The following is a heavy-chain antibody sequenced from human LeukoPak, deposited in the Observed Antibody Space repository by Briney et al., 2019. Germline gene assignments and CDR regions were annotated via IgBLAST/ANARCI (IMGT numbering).Heavy chain of an antibody. V-gene: IGHV5-51*01. Sequence: GESLKISCKVSGYIWTNNWIGWVRQVPGKGLEWMGIIYPGDSDTRYSPSFQGQVTISADKSISTAYLQWSSLKASDTAMYYCARIARGSGYANYFDYWGQGTLVTVSS. CDR3: ARIARGSGYANYFDY. J-gene: IGHJ4*02. CDR2: IYPGDSDT. D-gene: IGHD5-12*01. CDR1: GYIWTNNW.